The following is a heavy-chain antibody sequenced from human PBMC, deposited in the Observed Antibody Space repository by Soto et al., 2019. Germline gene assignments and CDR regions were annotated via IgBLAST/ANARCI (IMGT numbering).Heavy chain of an antibody. V-gene: IGHV1-18*01. J-gene: IGHJ4*02. CDR2: ISAYNDNT. D-gene: IGHD3-10*01. CDR3: SRGSLWYYGSGSDCYFDY. CDR1: GYTFTSYG. Sequence: QDQLVQSGAEVKKPGASVKVSCKASGYTFTSYGISWVRQDHRQGLERKGWISAYNDNTNYAQQLQGRISLSTNTCTNTAYMEFRKLRTDGADVYYSSRGSLWYYGSGSDCYFDYWGQGTLVTVSS.